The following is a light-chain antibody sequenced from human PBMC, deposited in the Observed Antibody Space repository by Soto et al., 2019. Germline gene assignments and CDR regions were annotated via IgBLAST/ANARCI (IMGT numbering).Light chain of an antibody. CDR1: QSLLHSNGNIF. Sequence: DIVMTQSPLSLPVTPGEPASISCRSSQSLLHSNGNIFLDWYVQKPGQSLQLLIYVASNRASGVPYRVRGSGFGPDFTLKNSRVENEAGWVYYRMEGPQSALPFGQGTKLEIK. CDR3: MEGPQSALP. J-gene: IGKJ2*01. CDR2: VAS. V-gene: IGKV2-28*01.